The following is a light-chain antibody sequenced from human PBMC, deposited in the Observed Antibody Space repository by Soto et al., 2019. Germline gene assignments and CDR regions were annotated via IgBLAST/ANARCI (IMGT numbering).Light chain of an antibody. Sequence: QSVLTQPPSASGTPGQRVTISCSGSSSNIGTNYVCWYQQLPETAPKLLIYSNNQRPSGVPDRFSGSKSGSSASLAISGLQSEDEADYYCAAWHDSLNGVLFGGGTKLTVL. CDR2: SNN. J-gene: IGLJ2*01. CDR1: SSNIGTNY. CDR3: AAWHDSLNGVL. V-gene: IGLV1-44*01.